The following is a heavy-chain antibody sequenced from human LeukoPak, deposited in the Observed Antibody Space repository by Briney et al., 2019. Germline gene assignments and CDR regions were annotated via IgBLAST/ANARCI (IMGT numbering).Heavy chain of an antibody. CDR1: GFTFSAYW. D-gene: IGHD1-14*01. CDR2: IKEDGTEK. V-gene: IGHV3-7*01. CDR3: ASNRAGYYYYYMDV. Sequence: GGSLRLSCTTSGFTFSAYWMTWVRQAPGKGLEWVANIKEDGTEKYYVDSVKGRFTISRDNAKNSLYLQMNSLRAEDTAVYHCASNRAGYYYYYMDVWGKGTTVTVSS. J-gene: IGHJ6*03.